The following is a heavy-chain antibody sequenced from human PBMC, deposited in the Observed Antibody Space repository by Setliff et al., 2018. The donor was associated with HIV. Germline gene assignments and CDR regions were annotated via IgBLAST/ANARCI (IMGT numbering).Heavy chain of an antibody. Sequence: VASVKVSCKSSGYTFTNYDINGVRQAAGQGLEWMGWMNPNSGNTGYAQKFQGRVTMTRSTSITTAYMEQSSLRSEDTAMFYCATEHSDAFDIWGQGTMVTVSS. CDR3: ATEHSDAFDI. CDR2: MNPNSGNT. J-gene: IGHJ3*02. V-gene: IGHV1-8*02. CDR1: GYTFTNYD.